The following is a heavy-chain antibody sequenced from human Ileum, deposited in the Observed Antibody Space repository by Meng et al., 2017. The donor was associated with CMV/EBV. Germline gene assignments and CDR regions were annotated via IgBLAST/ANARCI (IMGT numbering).Heavy chain of an antibody. CDR3: VKGSRRMGTTPFDY. CDR1: GFTFADYA. Sequence: SLKISCAASGFTFADYAMHWVRQVPGKGLEWVSGISWNTNFVDYLDSVKGRFTISRDNAKNSLYLQMNSLRPEDMALYYCVKGSRRMGTTPFDYWGQGTLVTVSS. V-gene: IGHV3-9*03. D-gene: IGHD3-10*01. CDR2: ISWNTNFV. J-gene: IGHJ4*02.